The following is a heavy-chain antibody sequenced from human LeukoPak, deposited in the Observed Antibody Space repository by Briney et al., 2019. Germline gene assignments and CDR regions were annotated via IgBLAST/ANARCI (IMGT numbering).Heavy chain of an antibody. CDR1: GFTFSSYA. CDR3: ARGSWPPYYFDY. CDR2: IYSGGST. J-gene: IGHJ4*02. Sequence: PGGSLRLSCAASGFTFSSYAMSWVRQAPGKGLEWVSVIYSGGSTYYADSVKGRFTISRDNSKNTLYLQMNSLRAEDTAVYYCARGSWPPYYFDYWGQGTLVTVSS. D-gene: IGHD6-13*01. V-gene: IGHV3-66*01.